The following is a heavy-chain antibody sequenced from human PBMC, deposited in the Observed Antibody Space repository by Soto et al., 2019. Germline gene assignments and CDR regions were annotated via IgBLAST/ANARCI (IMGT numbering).Heavy chain of an antibody. CDR2: IYVTGNT. CDR3: VRGGSSGWLYFDS. Sequence: QVRLQESGPGLVRTSETLSLNCTVSGGSMRGYYWSWIRQSAVKGLEWIGRIYVTGNTHYNPSLSSRVTMSLDTSKQQFSLNLSSVTAADTAMYFCVRGGSSGWLYFDSWGQGILVTVSS. D-gene: IGHD6-19*01. V-gene: IGHV4-4*07. J-gene: IGHJ4*02. CDR1: GGSMRGYY.